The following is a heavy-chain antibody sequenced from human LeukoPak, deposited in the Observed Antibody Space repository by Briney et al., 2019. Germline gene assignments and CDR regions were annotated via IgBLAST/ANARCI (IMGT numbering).Heavy chain of an antibody. V-gene: IGHV1-18*04. Sequence: ASVKVSCKASGYTFSDYYMHWVRQAPGQGLEWMGWISAYNSAYNGNTHYAQKLQGRVTMTTDTSTNTGYMELRSLRSDDTAVYYCAREYGSGSYTGIDYWGQGTLVTVSS. J-gene: IGHJ4*02. D-gene: IGHD3-10*01. CDR2: ISAYNSAYNGNT. CDR1: GYTFSDYY. CDR3: AREYGSGSYTGIDY.